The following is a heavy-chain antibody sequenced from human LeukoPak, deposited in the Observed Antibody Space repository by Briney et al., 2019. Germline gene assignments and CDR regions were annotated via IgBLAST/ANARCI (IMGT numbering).Heavy chain of an antibody. V-gene: IGHV4-59*01. CDR1: GGTISSYY. D-gene: IGHD4-11*01. Sequence: SETLSLTCTVSGGTISSYYWSWIRQPPGKGLEWIGYIYYSGSTDYNPSLKSRVTISVDTSKNQFSLKLSSVTAADTAVYYCAREGVTKYYFDYWGQGTLVTVSS. J-gene: IGHJ4*02. CDR2: IYYSGST. CDR3: AREGVTKYYFDY.